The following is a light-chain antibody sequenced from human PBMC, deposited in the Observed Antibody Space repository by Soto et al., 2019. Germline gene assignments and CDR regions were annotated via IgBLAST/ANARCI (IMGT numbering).Light chain of an antibody. V-gene: IGKV3-11*01. Sequence: EIVLTQSPATLSLSPGERATLSCRASQSVSSYLAWYQQKPGQAPRLLIYDASNRATGIPARFSGSGSGTDFTLTISSLEPEDFAVYYCQQRGNWRIT. CDR3: QQRGNWRIT. J-gene: IGKJ5*01. CDR1: QSVSSY. CDR2: DAS.